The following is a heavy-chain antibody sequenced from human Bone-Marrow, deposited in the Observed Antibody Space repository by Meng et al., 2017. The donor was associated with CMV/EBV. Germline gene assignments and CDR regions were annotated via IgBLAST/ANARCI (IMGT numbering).Heavy chain of an antibody. CDR3: ARDPSYGYYDFWSGYSGMDV. CDR1: GFTFSSYW. V-gene: IGHV3-74*01. D-gene: IGHD3-3*01. J-gene: IGHJ6*02. Sequence: GGSLRLSCAASGFTFSSYWMHWVRQAPGKGLVWVSRINSDGSSTSYADSVKGRFTISRDNAKNTLYLQMNSLRAEDTAVYYCARDPSYGYYDFWSGYSGMDVWRQGTTVTVSS. CDR2: INSDGSST.